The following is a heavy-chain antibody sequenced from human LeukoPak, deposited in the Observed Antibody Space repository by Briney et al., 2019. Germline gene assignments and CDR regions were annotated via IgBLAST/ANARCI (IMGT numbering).Heavy chain of an antibody. J-gene: IGHJ4*02. V-gene: IGHV4-39*07. Sequence: PSETLSLTCTVSGGSISSSSYYWGWIRQPPGKGLEWIGRTYTSGSTNYNPSLKSRVTISVDTSKNQFSLKLSSVTAADTAVYYCARDEDYWGQGTLVTVSS. CDR3: ARDEDY. CDR2: TYTSGST. CDR1: GGSISSSSYY.